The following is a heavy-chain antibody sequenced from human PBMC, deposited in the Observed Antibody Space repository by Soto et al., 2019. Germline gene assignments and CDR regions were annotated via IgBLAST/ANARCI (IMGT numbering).Heavy chain of an antibody. J-gene: IGHJ6*02. D-gene: IGHD6-6*01. V-gene: IGHV3-43*01. CDR1: GFTFDDYT. CDR3: AKDRGSSFYYYYGMDV. Sequence: GGSLRLSCAASGFTFDDYTMHWVRQAPGKGLEWVSLISWDGGSTYYADSVKGRFTISRDNSKNSLYLQMNSLRTEDTALYYCAKDRGSSFYYYYGMDVWGQGTTVIVSS. CDR2: ISWDGGST.